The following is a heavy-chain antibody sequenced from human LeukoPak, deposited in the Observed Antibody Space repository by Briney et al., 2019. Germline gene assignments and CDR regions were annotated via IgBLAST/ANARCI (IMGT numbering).Heavy chain of an antibody. CDR2: IKSKTDGCTT. V-gene: IGHV3-15*01. J-gene: IGHJ4*02. D-gene: IGHD2-2*01. CDR3: TYGMPFFDY. CDR1: GFTFSNAW. Sequence: KTGGSLRLSCAASGFTFSNAWMSWVRQAPGKGLEWVGRIKSKTDGCTTDYAAPVKGRFTISRDDSKNTLYLQMNSLKTEDTAVYYCTYGMPFFDYWGQGTLVTVSS.